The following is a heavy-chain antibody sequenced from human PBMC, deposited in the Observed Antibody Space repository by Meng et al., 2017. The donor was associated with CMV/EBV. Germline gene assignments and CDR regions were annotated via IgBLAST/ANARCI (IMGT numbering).Heavy chain of an antibody. CDR1: GGSISSSSYY. CDR2: IYYSGST. D-gene: IGHD3-10*01. V-gene: IGHV4-39*07. J-gene: IGHJ4*02. Sequence: EPGPGLVRPSATLPLPCTAAGGSISSSSYYWGWIRQPPGKGLEWIGSIYYSGSTYYNPSLKSRVTISVDTSKNQFSLKLSSVTAADTAVYYCASLAGDYWGQGTLVTVSS. CDR3: ASLAGDY.